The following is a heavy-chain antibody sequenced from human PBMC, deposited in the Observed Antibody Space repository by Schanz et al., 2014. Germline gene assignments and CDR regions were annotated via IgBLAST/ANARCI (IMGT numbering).Heavy chain of an antibody. CDR3: ARKMKLGVYGGKGHDSLDI. D-gene: IGHD4-17*01. J-gene: IGHJ3*02. Sequence: VQLVESGGGVVQPGRSLRLSCAASGFTFSSHWMHWVRQDPGKGLVWVARINSVGSNTDYADSVTGRFTISRDNAKNTLYLQMNTLRAEDTAVYYCARKMKLGVYGGKGHDSLDIWCQGTMVTVSS. CDR1: GFTFSSHW. CDR2: INSVGSNT. V-gene: IGHV3-74*02.